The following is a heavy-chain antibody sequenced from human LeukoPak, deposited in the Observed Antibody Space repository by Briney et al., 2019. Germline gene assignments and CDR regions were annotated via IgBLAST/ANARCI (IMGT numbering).Heavy chain of an antibody. CDR2: ISAYNGNT. D-gene: IGHD3-22*01. CDR3: ALINYYDSSGYYPFDY. V-gene: IGHV1-18*01. J-gene: IGHJ4*02. Sequence: ASVKVSCKASGYTFTSYGISWVRQAPGQGLEWMGWISAYNGNTNYAQKLQGRVTMTTDTSTSTAYMELRSLRSDDTAVYYCALINYYDSSGYYPFDYWGQGTLVTVSS. CDR1: GYTFTSYG.